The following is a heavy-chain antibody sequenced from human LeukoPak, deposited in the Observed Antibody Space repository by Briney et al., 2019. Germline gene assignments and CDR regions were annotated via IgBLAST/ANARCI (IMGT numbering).Heavy chain of an antibody. CDR3: QKGIRVLATTSGMTA. J-gene: IGHJ6*04. Sequence: GGSLRLSCAASAFTFDDYAMHWVRQAPGKGLEWVSGISRNSGAIGYADSVKGRFTISRDNAKNSLFLEMNSLQDEDTALYFCQKGIRVLATTSGMTAWAKGPTVTVSS. CDR2: ISRNSGAI. V-gene: IGHV3-9*01. CDR1: AFTFDDYA. D-gene: IGHD1-26*01.